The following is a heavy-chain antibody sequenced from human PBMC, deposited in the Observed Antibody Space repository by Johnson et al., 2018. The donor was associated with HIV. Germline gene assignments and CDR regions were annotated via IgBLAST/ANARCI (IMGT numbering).Heavy chain of an antibody. CDR1: GFTVSSNY. CDR3: ARDGESQQLPLGDAFDI. Sequence: EVHLVESGGGLVQSGGSLRLSCGASGFTVSSNYMNWVRQAPGKGLEWVSVIYSGGSTYYADSVKGRFTISRDNSKNTLYLQMNSLRVEDTAVYYCARDGESQQLPLGDAFDIWGQGTMVTVSS. CDR2: IYSGGST. D-gene: IGHD6-13*01. V-gene: IGHV3-66*01. J-gene: IGHJ3*02.